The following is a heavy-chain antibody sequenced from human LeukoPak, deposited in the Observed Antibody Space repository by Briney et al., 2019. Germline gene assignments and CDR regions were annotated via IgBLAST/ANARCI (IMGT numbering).Heavy chain of an antibody. CDR3: ARDRGYSYGLFGY. CDR1: GYTFTSYA. CDR2: INAGNGNT. Sequence: ASVKVSCKASGYTFTSYAMHWVRQAPGQRLEWMGWINAGNGNTKYSQKFQGRVTITRDTSASTAYMELSSLRSEDTAVYYCARDRGYSYGLFGYWGQGALVTVSS. V-gene: IGHV1-3*01. D-gene: IGHD5-18*01. J-gene: IGHJ4*02.